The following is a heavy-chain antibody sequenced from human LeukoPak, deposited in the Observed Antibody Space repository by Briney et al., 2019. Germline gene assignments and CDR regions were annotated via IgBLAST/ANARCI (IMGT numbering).Heavy chain of an antibody. CDR3: AKDLGCSSTSCYTGGHYFDY. V-gene: IGHV3-23*01. D-gene: IGHD2-2*02. Sequence: GGSLRLSCAASGSTFRSYAMSWVRQAPGKGLEWVSAISGSGGSTYYADSVKGRFTISRDNSKNTLYLQMNSLRAEDTAVYYCAKDLGCSSTSCYTGGHYFDYWGQGTLVTVSS. CDR1: GSTFRSYA. J-gene: IGHJ4*02. CDR2: ISGSGGST.